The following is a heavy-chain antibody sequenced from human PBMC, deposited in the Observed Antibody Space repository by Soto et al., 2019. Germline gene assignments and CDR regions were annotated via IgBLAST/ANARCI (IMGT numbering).Heavy chain of an antibody. Sequence: PGGSLRLSCAASGFTFSSYAMSWVRQAPGKGLEWVSAISGSGGSTYYAGSVKGRFTISRDNSKNTLYLQMNSLRAEDTAVYYCAKADYGDYGFDYWGQGTLVTVSS. D-gene: IGHD4-17*01. J-gene: IGHJ4*02. CDR2: ISGSGGST. V-gene: IGHV3-23*01. CDR3: AKADYGDYGFDY. CDR1: GFTFSSYA.